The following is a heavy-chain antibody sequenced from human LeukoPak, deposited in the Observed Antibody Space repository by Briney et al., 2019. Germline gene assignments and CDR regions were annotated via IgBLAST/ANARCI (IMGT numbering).Heavy chain of an antibody. Sequence: GASVKVSCKASGGTFSSYAISWVRQAPGQGLEWVGGIIPIFGTANYAQKFQGRVTITADESTSTAYMELSSLRSEDTAVYYCARDIVVVPAARSDWYFDLWGRGTLVTVSS. CDR2: IIPIFGTA. V-gene: IGHV1-69*13. J-gene: IGHJ2*01. CDR3: ARDIVVVPAARSDWYFDL. CDR1: GGTFSSYA. D-gene: IGHD2-2*01.